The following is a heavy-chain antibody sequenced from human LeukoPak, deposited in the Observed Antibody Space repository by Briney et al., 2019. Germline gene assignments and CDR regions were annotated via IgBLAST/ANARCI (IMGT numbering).Heavy chain of an antibody. Sequence: ASVKVSCKASGYTFTGYYMHWVRQAPGQGLEWMGWINPNSGGTNYAQKFQGRVTMTRDTSISTAYMELSRLRSDDTAVYYCAGGAGYSPLQGYGMDVWGQGTTVTVSS. D-gene: IGHD5-24*01. J-gene: IGHJ6*02. CDR2: INPNSGGT. CDR3: AGGAGYSPLQGYGMDV. V-gene: IGHV1-2*02. CDR1: GYTFTGYY.